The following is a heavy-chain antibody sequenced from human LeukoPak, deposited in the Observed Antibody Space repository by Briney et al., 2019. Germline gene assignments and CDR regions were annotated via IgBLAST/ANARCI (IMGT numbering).Heavy chain of an antibody. CDR1: GFTFSSYW. Sequence: GGSLRLSCAASGFTFSSYWMHWVRQTPGQGLVWVSRINSDWSSTVSADSVKGRFTISRDNAMSTLYLQMNSRRAEDTAVYYCARDLRSPSDTNIAIDYWGQGTLVTVSS. CDR3: ARDLRSPSDTNIAIDY. J-gene: IGHJ4*02. V-gene: IGHV3-74*01. CDR2: INSDWSST.